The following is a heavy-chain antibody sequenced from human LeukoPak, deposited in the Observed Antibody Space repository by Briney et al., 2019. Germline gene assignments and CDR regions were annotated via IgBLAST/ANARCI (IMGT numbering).Heavy chain of an antibody. Sequence: PGGSLRLSCAASGFTFSSYEMNWVRQAPGKGLEWVSYISSSGSTIYYADSVKGRFTIPRDNAKNSLYLQMNSLRAEDTAVYYCARDIIPAYCSGGSCYGTMLINIDYWGQGTLVTVSS. CDR1: GFTFSSYE. CDR2: ISSSGSTI. J-gene: IGHJ4*02. CDR3: ARDIIPAYCSGGSCYGTMLINIDY. V-gene: IGHV3-48*03. D-gene: IGHD2-15*01.